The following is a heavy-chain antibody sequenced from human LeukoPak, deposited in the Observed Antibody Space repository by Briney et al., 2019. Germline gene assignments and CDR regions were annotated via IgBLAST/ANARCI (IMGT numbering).Heavy chain of an antibody. Sequence: GGSLRLSCAASGFTFDHYAMHWVRQAPGKGLEWVSGISWNRANIVYADSVKGRFTISRDNAKNSLYLQMNSLRAEDTAVYYCARDFDRYYFDYWGQGTLVTVSS. CDR3: ARDFDRYYFDY. CDR2: ISWNRANI. D-gene: IGHD3-9*01. CDR1: GFTFDHYA. J-gene: IGHJ4*02. V-gene: IGHV3-9*01.